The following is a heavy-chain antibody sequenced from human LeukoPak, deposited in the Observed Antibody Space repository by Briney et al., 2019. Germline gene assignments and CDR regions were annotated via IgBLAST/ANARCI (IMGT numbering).Heavy chain of an antibody. CDR2: INGGGGNT. Sequence: PGGSLRLSCAASGFTFNSYVMSWVRQAPGKGLEWVSAINGGGGNTYYADSVKGRFTISRDNSKNMVYLQMNSLRAEDTAIYYCASRHYDFGYYWGQGTLVTVSS. V-gene: IGHV3-23*01. J-gene: IGHJ4*02. D-gene: IGHD4-17*01. CDR1: GFTFNSYV. CDR3: ASRHYDFGYY.